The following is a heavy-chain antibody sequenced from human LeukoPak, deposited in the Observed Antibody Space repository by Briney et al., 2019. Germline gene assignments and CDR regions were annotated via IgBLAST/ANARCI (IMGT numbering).Heavy chain of an antibody. CDR3: AKSQYYYDSSSYFPYYFDY. Sequence: ASVKVSCKVSGYTLTELSMHWVRQAPGKGLEWMGGFDPEDGETIYAQKFQGRVTMTEDTSTDTAYMELSSLRSEDTAVYYCAKSQYYYDSSSYFPYYFDYWGQGTLVTVSS. CDR1: GYTLTELS. J-gene: IGHJ4*02. V-gene: IGHV1-24*01. D-gene: IGHD3-22*01. CDR2: FDPEDGET.